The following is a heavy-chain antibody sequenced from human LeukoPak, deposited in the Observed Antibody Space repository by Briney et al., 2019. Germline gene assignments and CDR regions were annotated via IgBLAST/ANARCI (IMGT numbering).Heavy chain of an antibody. CDR1: GGSISSYY. D-gene: IGHD5-18*01. CDR2: IYYSGST. CDR3: ARGDTAMVTFDY. V-gene: IGHV4-59*01. Sequence: KTSETLSLTCAVSGGSISSYYWSWIRQPPGKGLEWIGYIYYSGSTNYNPSLKSRVTISVDTSKNQFSLKLSSVTAADTAVYYCARGDTAMVTFDYWGQGTLVTVSS. J-gene: IGHJ4*02.